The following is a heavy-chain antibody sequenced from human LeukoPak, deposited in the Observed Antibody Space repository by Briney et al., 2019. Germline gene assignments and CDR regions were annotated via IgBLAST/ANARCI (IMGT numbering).Heavy chain of an antibody. V-gene: IGHV4-34*01. Sequence: SETLSLTCAVYGGSFSGYYWSWIRQPPGKGLEWIGEINHSGSTNYNPSLKSQVTISVDTSKDQFSLKLSSVTAADTAVYYCARGQSWLSGWGQGTLVTVSS. CDR1: GGSFSGYY. CDR2: INHSGST. J-gene: IGHJ4*02. D-gene: IGHD6-13*01. CDR3: ARGQSWLSG.